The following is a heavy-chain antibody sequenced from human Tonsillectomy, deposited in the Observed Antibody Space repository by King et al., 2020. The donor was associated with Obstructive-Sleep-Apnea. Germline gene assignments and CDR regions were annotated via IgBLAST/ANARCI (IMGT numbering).Heavy chain of an antibody. V-gene: IGHV3-73*01. CDR2: VRNRLANFAT. Sequence: VQLVESGGGLVQPGGSLKLSCETSGFTFSDSHIHWVRQASGKGLEWVGHVRNRLANFATSYGASVSGRFTISRDDSRSTAYLEMNSLETEDTAVYYCAGQTNSGHDYWGQGTLVTVSS. CDR1: GFTFSDSH. D-gene: IGHD6-19*01. J-gene: IGHJ4*02. CDR3: AGQTNSGHDY.